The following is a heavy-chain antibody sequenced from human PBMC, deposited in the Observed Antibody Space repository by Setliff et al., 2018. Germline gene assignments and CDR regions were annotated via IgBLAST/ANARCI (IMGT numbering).Heavy chain of an antibody. CDR1: GYSISSGYY. Sequence: SETLSLTCAVSGYSISSGYYWGWIRQPPGKGLEWIGSIYHSGSTYYNPSLKSRVTISVDTSKNQFSLKLSSVTAADAAVYYCARLRYYGSGSYLDYWGQGTLVTVSS. D-gene: IGHD3-10*01. V-gene: IGHV4-38-2*01. CDR2: IYHSGST. J-gene: IGHJ4*02. CDR3: ARLRYYGSGSYLDY.